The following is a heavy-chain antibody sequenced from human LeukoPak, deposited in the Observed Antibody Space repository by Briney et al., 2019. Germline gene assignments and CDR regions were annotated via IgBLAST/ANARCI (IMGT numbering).Heavy chain of an antibody. CDR2: IRKEVMLT. Sequence: VGSLRLSSAESVFTFRRSLMSWGPDTPQERVWRGSKIRKEVMLTNYLDSVKGRFTISRDNTKQSLYLQMNGLRAEDTAMYYRAKDENYCSSPVCYDVFDIWGQGTMVTVSS. CDR3: AKDENYCSSPVCYDVFDI. J-gene: IGHJ3*02. V-gene: IGHV3-7*01. D-gene: IGHD2-2*01. CDR1: VFTFRRSL.